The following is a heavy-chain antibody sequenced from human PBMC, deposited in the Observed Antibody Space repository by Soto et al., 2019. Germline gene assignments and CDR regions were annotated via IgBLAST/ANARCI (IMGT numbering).Heavy chain of an antibody. CDR1: GFSFYSYG. V-gene: IGHV3-33*01. CDR3: SRWFGELSGFDY. J-gene: IGHJ4*02. Sequence: QVQLVESGGCVVQPGRSLRLSCAASGFSFYSYGMHWVRQAPGKGLEWVAVIWYDGSNKYYADSVKGRFTISRDNSENTLYLQMNSLRPEDTAVYYCSRWFGELSGFDYWGQGTLVTVSS. CDR2: IWYDGSNK. D-gene: IGHD3-10*01.